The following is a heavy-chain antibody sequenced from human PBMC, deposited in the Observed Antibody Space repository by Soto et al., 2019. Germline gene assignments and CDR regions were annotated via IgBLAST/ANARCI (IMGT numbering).Heavy chain of an antibody. Sequence: ESGGGLVQPGGSLRLSCAASGFTFRDHYMDWVRQAPGKGLEWVGRIRNKANNYATEYAASVKDRFTISRDDSKNSLYLQMNSLKTEDTAVYYCARGWALGELLPGAFDYWGQGILSPSPQ. CDR1: GFTFRDHY. CDR3: ARGWALGELLPGAFDY. V-gene: IGHV3-72*01. CDR2: IRNKANNYAT. J-gene: IGHJ4*02. D-gene: IGHD1-26*01.